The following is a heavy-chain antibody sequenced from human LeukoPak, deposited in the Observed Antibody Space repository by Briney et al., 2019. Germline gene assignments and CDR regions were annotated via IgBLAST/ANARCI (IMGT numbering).Heavy chain of an antibody. CDR2: IGAHNGNT. J-gene: IGHJ4*02. D-gene: IGHD3-16*02. Sequence: ASVKVSCKASGYTFTSYGISWVRQAPGQGLEWMGWIGAHNGNTNYAQKLQGRVTMTADTSTSTAYMELRSLRSDDTAVYFCARAGGYVWGSYRPFDYWGQGTLVTVSS. CDR3: ARAGGYVWGSYRPFDY. V-gene: IGHV1-18*01. CDR1: GYTFTSYG.